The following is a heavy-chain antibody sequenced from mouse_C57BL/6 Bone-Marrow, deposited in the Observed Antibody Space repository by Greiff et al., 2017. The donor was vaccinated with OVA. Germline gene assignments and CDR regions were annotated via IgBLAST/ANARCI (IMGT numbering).Heavy chain of an antibody. Sequence: QVQLKQSGAELVRPGTSVKMSCKASGYTFTNYWIGWAKQRPGHGLEWIGDIYPGGGYTNYNEKFKGKATLTADKSSSTAYMQFSSLTSEDSAIYNCARAGGGGGFSDYCGKGTTLTVSS. D-gene: IGHD3-1*01. CDR1: GYTFTNYW. CDR3: ARAGGGGGFSDY. J-gene: IGHJ2*01. CDR2: IYPGGGYT. V-gene: IGHV1-63*01.